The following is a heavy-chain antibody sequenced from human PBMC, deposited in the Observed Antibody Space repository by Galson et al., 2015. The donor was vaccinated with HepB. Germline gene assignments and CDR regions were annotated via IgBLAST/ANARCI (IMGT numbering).Heavy chain of an antibody. CDR1: GFTFRSYG. V-gene: IGHV3-23*01. Sequence: SLRLSCAASGFTFRSYGMSWVRQAPGKGLEWVSGFSGTGANTYYADSVKGRFTISRDISENTLYLQMTSLRAEDTAVYYCAKRQHGVAAFDYWGQGTLVTVSS. CDR3: AKRQHGVAAFDY. CDR2: FSGTGANT. D-gene: IGHD6-19*01. J-gene: IGHJ4*02.